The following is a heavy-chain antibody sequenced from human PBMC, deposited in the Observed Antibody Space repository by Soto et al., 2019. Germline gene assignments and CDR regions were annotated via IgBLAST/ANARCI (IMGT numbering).Heavy chain of an antibody. D-gene: IGHD4-17*01. CDR2: IYYSGST. CDR3: ARHPYGDYAFDI. Sequence: SETLSLTCTVSCGSISSSSYYWGWIRQPPGKGLEWIGSIYYSGSTYYNPSLKSRVTISVDTSKNQFSLKLSSVTAADTAVYYCARHPYGDYAFDIWGQGTMVTVSS. J-gene: IGHJ3*02. CDR1: CGSISSSSYY. V-gene: IGHV4-39*01.